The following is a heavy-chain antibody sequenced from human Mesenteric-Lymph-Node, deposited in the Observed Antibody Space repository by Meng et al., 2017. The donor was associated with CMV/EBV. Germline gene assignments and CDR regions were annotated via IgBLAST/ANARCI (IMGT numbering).Heavy chain of an antibody. V-gene: IGHV3-23*01. CDR2: ISGNGGSI. CDR1: GFTFRSYA. D-gene: IGHD1-7*01. CDR3: AKGLWNYGHYYGMDV. J-gene: IGHJ6*02. Sequence: GESLKISCAASGFTFRSYAMYWVRQAPGKGLEWASTISGNGGSIYYADSVKGRFTISRDNSKNTVYLQMNSLRAEDTAVYYCAKGLWNYGHYYGMDVWGLGTTVTVSS.